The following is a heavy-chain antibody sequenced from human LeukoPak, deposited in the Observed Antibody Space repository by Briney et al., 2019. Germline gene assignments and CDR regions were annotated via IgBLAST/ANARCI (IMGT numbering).Heavy chain of an antibody. J-gene: IGHJ4*02. V-gene: IGHV3-53*01. CDR2: IYSGGST. Sequence: GGSLRLSCAASGFTVSSDYMSWVRQAPGKGLEWVSVIYSGGSTYYADSVKGRFTISRDNSKNTLYLQMNSLRAEDTAVYYCARGDSGSYLFFDDWGQGTLVTVSS. CDR1: GFTVSSDY. D-gene: IGHD1-26*01. CDR3: ARGDSGSYLFFDD.